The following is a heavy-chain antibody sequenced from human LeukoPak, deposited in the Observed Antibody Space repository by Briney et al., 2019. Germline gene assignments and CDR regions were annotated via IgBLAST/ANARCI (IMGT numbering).Heavy chain of an antibody. Sequence: PSETLSLTCTVSGGSISSYYWSWIRQPPGKGLEWIGYIYYSGSTNYNPSLKSRVTISVDTSKNQFSLKLSSVTAADTAVYYCASLEYSSSSYTFDYWGQGTLVTVSS. D-gene: IGHD6-6*01. CDR1: GGSISSYY. V-gene: IGHV4-59*01. CDR2: IYYSGST. J-gene: IGHJ4*02. CDR3: ASLEYSSSSYTFDY.